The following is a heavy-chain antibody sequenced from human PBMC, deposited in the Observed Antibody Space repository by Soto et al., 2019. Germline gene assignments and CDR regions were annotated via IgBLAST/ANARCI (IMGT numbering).Heavy chain of an antibody. J-gene: IGHJ4*02. CDR2: IYYSGST. V-gene: IGHV4-31*03. D-gene: IGHD3-22*01. CDR1: GGSISSGGYY. Sequence: SETLSLTCTVSGGSISSGGYYWSWIRQHPGKGLEWIGYIYYSGSTYYNPSLKSRVTISVDTSKNQFSLKLSSVTAADTAVYYCAREKYYYDSSGYSLFDYWGQGTLITVSS. CDR3: AREKYYYDSSGYSLFDY.